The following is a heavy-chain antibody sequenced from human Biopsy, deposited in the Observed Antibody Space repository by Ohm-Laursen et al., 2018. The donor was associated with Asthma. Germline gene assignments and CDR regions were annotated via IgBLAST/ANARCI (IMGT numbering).Heavy chain of an antibody. J-gene: IGHJ5*02. CDR2: IATSSGNP. Sequence: GASVKVSCKASGYTFTSYAINWLRQAPGQGLEWMGWIATSSGNPTYAQGFTPGLFVFSLDTSVTTAYLQITNLEPEDTAVYYCVRDQAHRDNWFDPWGQGTPVTVSS. CDR3: VRDQAHRDNWFDP. CDR1: GYTFTSYA. V-gene: IGHV7-4-1*02.